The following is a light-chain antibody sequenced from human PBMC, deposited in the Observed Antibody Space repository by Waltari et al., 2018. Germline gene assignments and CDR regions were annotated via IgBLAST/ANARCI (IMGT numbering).Light chain of an antibody. CDR2: AAS. CDR1: QSINLY. J-gene: IGKJ2*01. V-gene: IGKV1-39*01. Sequence: DIQMTQSPSSLSASVGDKVTITCRASQSINLYVDWYQQKPGKAPKLLIYAASTLQTGVPSRFSGSGSGTEFTVTISSVQSEDFATYYCQQSYKTPYTFGQGTKLEI. CDR3: QQSYKTPYT.